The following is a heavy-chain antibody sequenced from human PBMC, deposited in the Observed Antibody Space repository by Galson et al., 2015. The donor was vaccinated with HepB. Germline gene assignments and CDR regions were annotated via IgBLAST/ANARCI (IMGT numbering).Heavy chain of an antibody. J-gene: IGHJ6*02. CDR2: FSYDGSHK. CDR3: ARYCGGDCGKGNYGMDI. D-gene: IGHD2-21*01. CDR1: GLTFSSYG. V-gene: IGHV3-30*03. Sequence: SLRRSCAASGLTFSSYGVHWVRQAPGEGLEWVAFFSYDGSHKYYADSVRGRFTISRDNSKNTLYLQMDSLRDEDTAFYYCARYCGGDCGKGNYGMDIWGQGTPVTVSS.